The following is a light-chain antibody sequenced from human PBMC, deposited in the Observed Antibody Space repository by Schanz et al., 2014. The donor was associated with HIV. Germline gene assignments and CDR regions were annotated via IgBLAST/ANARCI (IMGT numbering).Light chain of an antibody. CDR2: GNK. V-gene: IGLV1-44*01. CDR1: SSNIGSNP. CDR3: QSYDISLTGYV. Sequence: QSVLTQPPSASGTTGQRVTIFCSGSSSNIGSNPVNWYQQLPGTAPKLLIYGNKNRPPGVPDRFSGSKSGTSASLDITGLLAEDEADYYCQSYDISLTGYVFGSGTKLTVL. J-gene: IGLJ1*01.